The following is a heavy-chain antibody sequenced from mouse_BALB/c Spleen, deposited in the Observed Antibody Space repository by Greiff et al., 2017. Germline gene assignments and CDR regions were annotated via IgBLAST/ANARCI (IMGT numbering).Heavy chain of an antibody. V-gene: IGHV3-1*02. J-gene: IGHJ2*01. CDR1: GYSITSGYS. CDR2: IHYSGST. CDR3: AREIPYYCGSSTAYFDY. D-gene: IGHD1-1*01. Sequence: EVKLQESGPDLVKPSQSLSLTCTVTGYSITSGYSWHWIRQFPGNKLEWMGYIHYSGSTNYNPSLKSRISITRDTSKNQFFLQLNSVTTEDTATYYCAREIPYYCGSSTAYFDYWGQGTTLTVSS.